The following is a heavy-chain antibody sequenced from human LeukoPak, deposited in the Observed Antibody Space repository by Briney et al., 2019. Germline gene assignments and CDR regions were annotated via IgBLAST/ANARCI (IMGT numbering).Heavy chain of an antibody. CDR1: GFTFSSYA. CDR3: AKVSIVVVPAAYYYYGMDV. V-gene: IGHV3-23*01. Sequence: GGSLRLSCAASGFTFSSYAMSWVRQAPGKGLEWVSAISGSGGSTYYADSVKGRFTISRDNSKNTLYLQMNSLRAEDTAVYYCAKVSIVVVPAAYYYYGMDVWGQGTTVTASS. J-gene: IGHJ6*02. CDR2: ISGSGGST. D-gene: IGHD2-2*01.